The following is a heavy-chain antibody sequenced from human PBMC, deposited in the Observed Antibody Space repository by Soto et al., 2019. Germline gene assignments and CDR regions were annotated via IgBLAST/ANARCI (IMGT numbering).Heavy chain of an antibody. J-gene: IGHJ6*02. V-gene: IGHV4-30-4*01. CDR2: IYYSGST. D-gene: IGHD3-10*01. CDR1: GGSISSGDYY. CDR3: ARAKYYYGSGSLYYYYGMDV. Sequence: PSETLSLTCTVSGGSISSGDYYWSWIRQPPGKGLEWIGYIYYSGSTYYNPSLKSRVTISVDTSKNQFSLKLSSVTAADTAVYYCARAKYYYGSGSLYYYYGMDVWGQGTTVTAP.